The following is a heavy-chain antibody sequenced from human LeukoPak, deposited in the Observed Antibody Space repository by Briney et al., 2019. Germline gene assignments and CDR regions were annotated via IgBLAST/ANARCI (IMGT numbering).Heavy chain of an antibody. V-gene: IGHV4-59*08. CDR2: IYYSGGT. CDR1: GGSISSYY. D-gene: IGHD6-13*01. Sequence: SETLSLTCTVSGGSISSYYWSWIRQPPGKGLEWIGYIYYSGGTNYNPSLKSRVTISVDTSKSQFSLKLSSVTAADTAVYYCARHYSSSWNNWFDPWGQGTLVTVSS. J-gene: IGHJ5*02. CDR3: ARHYSSSWNNWFDP.